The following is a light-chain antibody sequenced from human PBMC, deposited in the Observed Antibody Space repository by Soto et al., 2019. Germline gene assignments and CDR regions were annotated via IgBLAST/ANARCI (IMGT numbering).Light chain of an antibody. CDR2: GNS. J-gene: IGLJ3*02. V-gene: IGLV1-40*01. Sequence: LTQPPSVSGAPGQRVTISCTGSSSNIGADYDVHWYQQLPGTAPKLLIYGNSNRPSGVPDRFSGSKSGTSASLAITGLQAEDEADYYCQSYDSSLSAVVFGGGTKLTVL. CDR1: SSNIGADYD. CDR3: QSYDSSLSAVV.